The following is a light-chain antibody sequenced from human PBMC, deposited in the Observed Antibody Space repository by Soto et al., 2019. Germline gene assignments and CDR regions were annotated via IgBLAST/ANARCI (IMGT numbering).Light chain of an antibody. Sequence: QSVLTQPASVSGSPGQSITISCTGTSSDVGAYNYVSWYQQHPGKAPKLIIYEVSNRPAGVSNRFSGSKSGNTASLTISGLQAEDEADYHCSSYTSSTTYVFETGTKVTV. CDR3: SSYTSSTTYV. CDR2: EVS. J-gene: IGLJ1*01. CDR1: SSDVGAYNY. V-gene: IGLV2-14*01.